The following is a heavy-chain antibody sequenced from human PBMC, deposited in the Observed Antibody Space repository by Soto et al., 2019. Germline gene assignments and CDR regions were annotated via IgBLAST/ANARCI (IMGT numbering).Heavy chain of an antibody. V-gene: IGHV4-34*01. CDR3: ARDVRPLTMVRGVFLWFDP. Sequence: SETLSLTCAVYGGSFSGYYWSWIRQPPGKGLEWIGEINHSGSTNYNPSLKSRVTISVDTSKNQFSLKLSSVTAADTAVYYCARDVRPLTMVRGVFLWFDPWGQGTLVTVS. CDR1: GGSFSGYY. D-gene: IGHD3-10*01. J-gene: IGHJ5*02. CDR2: INHSGST.